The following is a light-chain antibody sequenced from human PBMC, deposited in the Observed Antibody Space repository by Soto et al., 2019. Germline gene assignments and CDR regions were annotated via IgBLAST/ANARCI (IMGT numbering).Light chain of an antibody. Sequence: QSALTQPASVSGSPGQSITISCTGTSSDVGGYNYVSWYQQHPVKAPKLMIYDVTNRPSGVSDRFSGSKSGNTASLTISVLQDEDEADYYCSSYTSSSTPYVFGTGTKVTVL. CDR2: DVT. J-gene: IGLJ1*01. V-gene: IGLV2-14*01. CDR1: SSDVGGYNY. CDR3: SSYTSSSTPYV.